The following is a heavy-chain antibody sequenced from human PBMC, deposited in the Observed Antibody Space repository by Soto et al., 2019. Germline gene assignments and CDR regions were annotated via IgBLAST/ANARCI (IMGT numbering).Heavy chain of an antibody. CDR2: ISSSSSTI. V-gene: IGHV3-48*01. CDR3: ARDLFGIYGFFDY. D-gene: IGHD3-3*01. CDR1: GFTFSSYS. Sequence: EVQLVESRGGVVQPGGSLRLSCAASGFTFSSYSMNWVRQAPGKGLEWVSYISSSSSTIYYADSVKGRFTISRDNAKNSLYLQMNSLRAEDTAVYYCARDLFGIYGFFDYWGQGTLVTVSS. J-gene: IGHJ4*02.